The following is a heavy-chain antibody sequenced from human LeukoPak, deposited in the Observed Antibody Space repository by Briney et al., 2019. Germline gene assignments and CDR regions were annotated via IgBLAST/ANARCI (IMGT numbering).Heavy chain of an antibody. CDR1: GFVFSSYS. CDR3: ARVSKVPLAFDI. Sequence: GGSLRLSCAASGFVFSSYSMNWVRQTPGKGLEWVSRINTDGSSTSYADSVKGRFTISRDNAKNTLHLQMNSLRAEDTAVYYCARVSKVPLAFDIWGQGTMVTVSS. CDR2: INTDGSST. J-gene: IGHJ3*02. D-gene: IGHD3-10*01. V-gene: IGHV3-74*01.